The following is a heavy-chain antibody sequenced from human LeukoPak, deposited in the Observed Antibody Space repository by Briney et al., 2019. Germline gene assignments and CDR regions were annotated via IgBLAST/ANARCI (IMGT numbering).Heavy chain of an antibody. CDR2: ISSSGRTI. CDR3: AKDSPYYGSGSDIKSDY. Sequence: GGSLRLSCAASGFTLSSFEMNWVRQAPGKGLEWVSYISSSGRTIYYADSVKGRFTISRDNSKNTLYLQMNSLRAEDTAVYYCAKDSPYYGSGSDIKSDYWGQGTLVTVSS. CDR1: GFTLSSFE. V-gene: IGHV3-48*03. J-gene: IGHJ4*02. D-gene: IGHD3-10*01.